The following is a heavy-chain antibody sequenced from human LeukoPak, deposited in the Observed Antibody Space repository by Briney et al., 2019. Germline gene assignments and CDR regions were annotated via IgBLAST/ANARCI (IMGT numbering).Heavy chain of an antibody. Sequence: PGGSLRLSCAASGFTFSSYAMHWDRQAPGKGLEWVAVISYDGSNKYYADSVKGRFTISRDNSKNTLYLQMNSLRAEDTAVYYCARDLLSSIPHPWGQGTLVTVSS. CDR3: ARDLLSSIPHP. CDR2: ISYDGSNK. CDR1: GFTFSSYA. V-gene: IGHV3-30-3*01. J-gene: IGHJ5*02. D-gene: IGHD2-2*01.